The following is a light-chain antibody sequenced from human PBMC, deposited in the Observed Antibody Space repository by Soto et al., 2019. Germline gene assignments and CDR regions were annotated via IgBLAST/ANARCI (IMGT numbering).Light chain of an antibody. Sequence: QAVLTQPRSVSGSPGQSVTISCTGTSSDVGGYNYVSWYQQHPGKAPKLMIYDVSKRPSGVPDRCSGSKSGNTASLTISGLQADDEADFYCCSYAGSYTFVLGTGTKLTVL. CDR3: CSYAGSYTFV. J-gene: IGLJ1*01. CDR1: SSDVGGYNY. CDR2: DVS. V-gene: IGLV2-11*01.